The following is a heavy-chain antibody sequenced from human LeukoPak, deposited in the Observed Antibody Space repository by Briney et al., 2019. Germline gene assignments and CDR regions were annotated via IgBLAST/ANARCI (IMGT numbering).Heavy chain of an antibody. V-gene: IGHV3-64D*06. CDR2: ISGSGNGFSI. Sequence: GGSLRLSCSASGFVFTIYTMYWVRQAPGKGPEYVSTISGSGNGFSIYYADSVKGRFTISRDDSKSILYLQMNGLRSEDTAVYYCVKDFGRIRGTPDSWGQGTLVTVSS. D-gene: IGHD1-26*01. CDR1: GFVFTIYT. J-gene: IGHJ4*02. CDR3: VKDFGRIRGTPDS.